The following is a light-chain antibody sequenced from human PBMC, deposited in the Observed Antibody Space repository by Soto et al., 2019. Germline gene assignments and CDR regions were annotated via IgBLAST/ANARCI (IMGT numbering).Light chain of an antibody. Sequence: DIQMTQSPSSLSASVGDRVTITCPASQDISNYLNWYQQKPGKAPKLLIYDASNLETGVPSRFSGSGSGTDFTFTIRSLQPEDIATYYCQQYDNLPFTFGPGTKVDI. CDR1: QDISNY. CDR2: DAS. J-gene: IGKJ3*01. CDR3: QQYDNLPFT. V-gene: IGKV1-33*01.